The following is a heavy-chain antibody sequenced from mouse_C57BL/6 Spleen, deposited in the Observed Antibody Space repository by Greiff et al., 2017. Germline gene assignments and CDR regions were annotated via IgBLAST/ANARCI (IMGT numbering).Heavy chain of an antibody. D-gene: IGHD1-1*01. CDR1: GYAFSSYW. Sequence: VQRVESGAELVKPGASVKISCKASGYAFSSYWMNWVKQRPGKGLEWIGQIYPGDGDTNYNGKFKGKATLTADKSSSTAYMQLSSLTSEDSAVYFCARSLNFIFDYWGQGTTLTVSS. CDR2: IYPGDGDT. J-gene: IGHJ2*01. CDR3: ARSLNFIFDY. V-gene: IGHV1-80*01.